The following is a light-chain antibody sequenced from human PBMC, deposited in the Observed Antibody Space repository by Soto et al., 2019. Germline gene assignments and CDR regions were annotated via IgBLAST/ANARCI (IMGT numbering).Light chain of an antibody. CDR1: QGVRTK. V-gene: IGKV3-15*01. CDR2: GAS. CDR3: QQYNSWPPIT. J-gene: IGKJ5*01. Sequence: EIVMTQSPDTLYVSPGEGATLSCRASQGVRTKLAWYQQKAGQAPRLLIYGASTRATGIPDRFSGSGSGTEFTLTISSLQSEDFAVYYCQQYNSWPPITFGQGTRLEI.